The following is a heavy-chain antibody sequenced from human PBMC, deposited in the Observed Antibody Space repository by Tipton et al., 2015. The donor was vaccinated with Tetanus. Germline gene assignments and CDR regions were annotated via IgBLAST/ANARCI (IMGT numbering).Heavy chain of an antibody. CDR3: ARDYSNKGLDV. J-gene: IGHJ6*02. D-gene: IGHD4-11*01. CDR2: VSSSGRT. V-gene: IGHV4-59*12. Sequence: TLSLTCTVSGASISNFYWSWIRQPPGKGLEWIAYVSSSGRTNYNPSLKSRVTISVDTSSSQFSLRLTSVTAADTAVYFCARDYSNKGLDVWGQGTTVTVSS. CDR1: GASISNFY.